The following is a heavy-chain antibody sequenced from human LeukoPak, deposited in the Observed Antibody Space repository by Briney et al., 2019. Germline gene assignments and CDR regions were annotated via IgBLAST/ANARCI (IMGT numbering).Heavy chain of an antibody. V-gene: IGHV1-58*01. CDR2: IVIGSGRT. Sequence: SVKVSCETSGFTFSTSAVQWVRQARGQRLEWMGWIVIGSGRTKYEQNFQERVTITRDTSTSTTYMELSGLRSEDTAVYFCAAWAHCSTNTCYPPFDSWGQGTLVTVAS. CDR1: GFTFSTSA. J-gene: IGHJ4*02. D-gene: IGHD2-15*01. CDR3: AAWAHCSTNTCYPPFDS.